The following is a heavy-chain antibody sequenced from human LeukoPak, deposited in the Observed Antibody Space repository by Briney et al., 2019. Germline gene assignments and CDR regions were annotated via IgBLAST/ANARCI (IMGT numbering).Heavy chain of an antibody. J-gene: IGHJ3*02. Sequence: SETLSLTCTVSGGSISSSSYYWGWIRQPPGKGLEGSVSIYYSGSTYYNPSLKSRVIISVDTSKNQFSLKLSSVTAADTAVYYCARDRQWELLGGGDAFDIWGQGTMVTASS. CDR2: IYYSGST. V-gene: IGHV4-39*07. CDR3: ARDRQWELLGGGDAFDI. CDR1: GGSISSSSYY. D-gene: IGHD1-26*01.